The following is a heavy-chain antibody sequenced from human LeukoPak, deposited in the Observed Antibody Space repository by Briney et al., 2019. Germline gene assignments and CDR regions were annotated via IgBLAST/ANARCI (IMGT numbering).Heavy chain of an antibody. Sequence: GGSLRLSCAASGFTFSSYWMSWVRQAPGKGLEWVANIKQDGSEKYYVDSVKGRFTISRDNSKNTLYLQMNSLRAEDTAVYYCARGRTYGYFDHWGQGTLVTVSS. CDR2: IKQDGSEK. D-gene: IGHD3-16*01. V-gene: IGHV3-7*03. CDR1: GFTFSSYW. J-gene: IGHJ4*02. CDR3: ARGRTYGYFDH.